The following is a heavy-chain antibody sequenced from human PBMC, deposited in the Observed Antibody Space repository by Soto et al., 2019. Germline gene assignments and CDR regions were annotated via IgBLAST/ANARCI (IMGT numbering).Heavy chain of an antibody. Sequence: SVQVSFRASGGGFSNFGVRWVRQAPGQGLEWMGGIVTVFGRPNYSQRFRGRLTITADESTSTGYMDLISLRSDDTAVYYCARERSGYNFWGQGTQVTVSS. V-gene: IGHV1-69*13. J-gene: IGHJ4*02. CDR3: ARERSGYNF. CDR2: IVTVFGRP. CDR1: GGGFSNFG. D-gene: IGHD5-12*01.